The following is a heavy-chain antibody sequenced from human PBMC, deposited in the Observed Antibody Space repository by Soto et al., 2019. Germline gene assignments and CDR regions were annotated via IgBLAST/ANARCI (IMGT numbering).Heavy chain of an antibody. J-gene: IGHJ3*02. CDR1: GFTFSSYG. CDR3: ARGFGSAAAAFDI. V-gene: IGHV3-33*01. Sequence: AGGSLRLSCAASGFTFSSYGMHWVRQAPGKGLEWVAVIWYDGSNKYYADSVKGRFTISRDNSKNTLYLQMNSLRAEDTAVYYCARGFGSAAAAFDIRCQGSMVTGSS. CDR2: IWYDGSNK. D-gene: IGHD6-13*01.